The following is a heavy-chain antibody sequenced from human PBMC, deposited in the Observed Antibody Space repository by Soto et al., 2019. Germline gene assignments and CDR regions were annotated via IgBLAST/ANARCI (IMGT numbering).Heavy chain of an antibody. Sequence: GGSLRLSCAASGFTFSSYEMNWVRQAPGKGLEWVSYISSSGSTIYYADSVKGRFTISRDNAKNSLYLQMNSLRAEDTAVYYCARDGRFYDSSGYGMDVWGQGATVTVCS. CDR1: GFTFSSYE. J-gene: IGHJ6*02. D-gene: IGHD3-22*01. CDR3: ARDGRFYDSSGYGMDV. V-gene: IGHV3-48*03. CDR2: ISSSGSTI.